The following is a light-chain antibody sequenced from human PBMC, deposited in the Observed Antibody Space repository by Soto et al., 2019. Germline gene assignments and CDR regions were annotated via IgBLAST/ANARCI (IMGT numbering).Light chain of an antibody. V-gene: IGKV1-39*01. J-gene: IGKJ1*01. CDR1: QGISTY. Sequence: DIPMSQSPSSLSASVGDRVTITCGASQGISTYLNWYQQKPGKAPKLMIYAASSLQSGVPSRFSGSGSETDFTLAISSLKPEDFETYSCQQSYSTTWTFGQGTKVDIK. CDR3: QQSYSTTWT. CDR2: AAS.